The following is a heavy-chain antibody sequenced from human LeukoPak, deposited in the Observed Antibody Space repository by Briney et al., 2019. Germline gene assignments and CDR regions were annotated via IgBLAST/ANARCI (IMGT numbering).Heavy chain of an antibody. CDR3: ARDRGPYCGGDCFNYYFDY. V-gene: IGHV3-64*02. D-gene: IGHD2-21*02. CDR1: GFTFSNYA. CDR2: ITNDGRSA. J-gene: IGHJ4*02. Sequence: GGSLRLSCAASGFTFSNYAMHWVRQAPGKGLEYVSAITNDGRSAYYADSVKGRFSISRDNSKNTLFLQMGSLRAEDMAVYYCARDRGPYCGGDCFNYYFDYWGQGTLVTVSS.